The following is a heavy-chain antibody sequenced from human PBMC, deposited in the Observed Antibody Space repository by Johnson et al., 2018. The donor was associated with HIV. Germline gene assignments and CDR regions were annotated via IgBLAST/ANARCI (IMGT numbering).Heavy chain of an antibody. J-gene: IGHJ3*02. CDR1: GFTFSSYD. V-gene: IGHV3-13*01. CDR3: ARGKAYDI. Sequence: VQLVESGGGVVQPGRSLRLSCAASGFTFSSYDMHWVRQATGKGLEWVSAIGTAGDTYYLGPVKGRFTISRENAKNSLYLQMNSLRAGDTAVYYCARGKAYDIWGQGTMVTVSS. CDR2: IGTAGDT.